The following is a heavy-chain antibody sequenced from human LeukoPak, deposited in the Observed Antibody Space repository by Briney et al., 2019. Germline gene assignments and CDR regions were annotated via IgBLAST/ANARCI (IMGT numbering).Heavy chain of an antibody. Sequence: ASVKVSCKASGGTFSSYAISWVRQAPGQGLERMGRIIPILGIANYAQKFQGRVTITADKSTSTAYMELSSLRSEDTAVYYCAREFCSGGSCYYTFFDYWGQGTLVTVSS. J-gene: IGHJ4*02. CDR1: GGTFSSYA. CDR3: AREFCSGGSCYYTFFDY. D-gene: IGHD2-15*01. V-gene: IGHV1-69*04. CDR2: IIPILGIA.